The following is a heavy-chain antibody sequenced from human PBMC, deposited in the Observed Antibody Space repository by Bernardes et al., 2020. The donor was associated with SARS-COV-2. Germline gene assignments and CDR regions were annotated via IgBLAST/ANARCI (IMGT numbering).Heavy chain of an antibody. D-gene: IGHD2-15*01. Sequence: SETLALTCAVYGGSFRGYYWSWIRQPPGPGLEWIGEINHSGSTNYNPSLKSRVTISVDTSKNQFSLKLSSVTAADTAVYYCARGDIVVVVAATTLPYWFDPWGQGTLVTGSS. CDR3: ARGDIVVVVAATTLPYWFDP. CDR1: GGSFRGYY. V-gene: IGHV4-34*01. J-gene: IGHJ5*02. CDR2: INHSGST.